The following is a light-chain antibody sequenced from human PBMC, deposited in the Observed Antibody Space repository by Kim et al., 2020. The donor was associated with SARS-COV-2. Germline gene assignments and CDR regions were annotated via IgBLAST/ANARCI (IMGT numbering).Light chain of an antibody. CDR3: QQYGTSTGYT. V-gene: IGKV3-20*01. J-gene: IGKJ2*01. CDR1: QSVSSNY. Sequence: CPGERATLSCRASQSVSSNYLAWYQQNPGQAPRLRIYAAASRATGIPDRFSGSGSQTDFTLTINGLEPEDFALYYCQQYGTSTGYTFGQGTKLEI. CDR2: AAA.